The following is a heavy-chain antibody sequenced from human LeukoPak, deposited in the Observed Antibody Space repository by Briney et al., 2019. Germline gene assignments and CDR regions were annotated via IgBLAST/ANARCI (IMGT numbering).Heavy chain of an antibody. D-gene: IGHD2-8*01. CDR3: ARIPRYCTNGVCVQH. V-gene: IGHV4-31*03. CDR2: IYYSGST. J-gene: IGHJ1*01. CDR1: GGSISSGGYY. Sequence: SQTLSLTCTVSGGSISSGGYYRSWIRQHPGKGLEWIGYIYYSGSTYYNPSLKSRVTISVDTSKNQFSLKLSSVTAADTAVYYCARIPRYCTNGVCVQHWGQGTLVTVSS.